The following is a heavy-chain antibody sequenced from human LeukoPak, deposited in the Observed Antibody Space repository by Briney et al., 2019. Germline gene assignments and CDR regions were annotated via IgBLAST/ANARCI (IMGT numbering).Heavy chain of an antibody. V-gene: IGHV1-18*01. Sequence: ASVKDSCKASGYTFTSYGISWVRQAPGQGLEWMGWISAYNGNTNYAQKLQGRVTMTTDASTSTVYMELRSLGSDDTAVYYCARDHRGSESPSIYWGQGTLVTVSS. CDR2: ISAYNGNT. CDR3: ARDHRGSESPSIY. J-gene: IGHJ4*02. CDR1: GYTFTSYG. D-gene: IGHD3-10*01.